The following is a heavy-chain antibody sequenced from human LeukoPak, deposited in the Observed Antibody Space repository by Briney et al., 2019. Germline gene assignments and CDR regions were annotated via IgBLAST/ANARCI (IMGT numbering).Heavy chain of an antibody. CDR2: ISGSGGST. CDR1: GFTLSSYA. Sequence: GGSLRLSCAASGFTLSSYAMSWVRQAPGKGLEWVSAISGSGGSTYYADSVKGRFTISRDNSKNTLYLQMNSLRAEDTAVYYCAKNYYDSSGYFGPFDYWGQGTLVTVSS. CDR3: AKNYYDSSGYFGPFDY. V-gene: IGHV3-23*01. D-gene: IGHD3-22*01. J-gene: IGHJ4*02.